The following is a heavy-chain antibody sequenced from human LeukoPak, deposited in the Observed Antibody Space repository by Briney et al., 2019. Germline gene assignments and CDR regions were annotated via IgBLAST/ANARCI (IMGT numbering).Heavy chain of an antibody. CDR2: IWYDGSNK. CDR1: GFTFSSYG. D-gene: IGHD4-17*01. Sequence: GGSLRLSCAASGFTFSSYGMHWVRQAPGKGLEWVAVIWYDGSNKYYADSVKGRFTISRDNSKNTLYLQMNSLRAEDTAVYYCARVGQTHYGYYYYGMDVWGQGTTVTVSS. CDR3: ARVGQTHYGYYYYGMDV. V-gene: IGHV3-33*01. J-gene: IGHJ6*02.